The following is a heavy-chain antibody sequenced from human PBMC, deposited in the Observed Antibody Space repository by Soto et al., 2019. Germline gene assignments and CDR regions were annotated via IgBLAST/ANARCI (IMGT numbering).Heavy chain of an antibody. Sequence: LRLSCAASGFTFSSYAMHWVRQAPGKGLEWVAVISYDGSNKYYADSVKGRFTISRDDSKNTLYLQMNSLRAEDTAVYYCAREYYEDAFDIWGQGTMVTVSS. CDR1: GFTFSSYA. D-gene: IGHD3-22*01. CDR3: AREYYEDAFDI. V-gene: IGHV3-30-3*01. CDR2: ISYDGSNK. J-gene: IGHJ3*02.